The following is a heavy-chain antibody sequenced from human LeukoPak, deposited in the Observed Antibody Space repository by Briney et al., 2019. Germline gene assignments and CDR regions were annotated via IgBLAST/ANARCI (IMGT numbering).Heavy chain of an antibody. D-gene: IGHD3-9*01. CDR2: INHSGST. J-gene: IGHJ3*02. Sequence: SETLSLTCAVYGGSLSRYYWSWIRQPPGQGLEWIGEINHSGSTYYDPSLKSRVTISVDTSKNQFSLKLSSVTAADTAVYYCARSLVLRYFDWLSIHAFDIWGQGTMVTVSS. CDR3: ARSLVLRYFDWLSIHAFDI. V-gene: IGHV4-34*01. CDR1: GGSLSRYY.